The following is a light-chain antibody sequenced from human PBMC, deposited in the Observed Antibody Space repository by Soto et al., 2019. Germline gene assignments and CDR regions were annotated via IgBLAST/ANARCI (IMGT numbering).Light chain of an antibody. CDR3: QQSYRIPDT. CDR1: QSISSY. J-gene: IGKJ2*01. CDR2: GMY. V-gene: IGKV1-39*01. Sequence: DIQMTQSPSSLSASVGERVTITCRASQSISSYLNWYQQKPGEAPKLLIYGMYNLQGGVTSRFSGRGSGAYFTLNISSVQPEDFATYDCQQSYRIPDTFGQGPKLEIK.